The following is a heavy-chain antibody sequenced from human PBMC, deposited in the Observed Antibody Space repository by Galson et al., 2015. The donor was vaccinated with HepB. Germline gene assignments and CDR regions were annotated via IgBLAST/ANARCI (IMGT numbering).Heavy chain of an antibody. CDR1: GFTFSSYA. CDR2: ISSNGGST. CDR3: AREREYYYGSGRGFDY. J-gene: IGHJ4*02. V-gene: IGHV3-64*01. D-gene: IGHD3-10*01. Sequence: SLRLSCAASGFTFSSYAMHWVRQAPGKGLEYVSAISSNGGSTYYANSVKGRFTISRDNSKNTLYLQMGSLRAEDMAVYYCAREREYYYGSGRGFDYWGQGTLVTVSS.